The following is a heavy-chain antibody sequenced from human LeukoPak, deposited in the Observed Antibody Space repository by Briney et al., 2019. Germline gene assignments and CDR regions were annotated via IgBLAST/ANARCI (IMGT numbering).Heavy chain of an antibody. J-gene: IGHJ5*02. Sequence: PSETLSLTCSVSGGSISSFYWSWIRQPAEKGMEWIGRIYSSGHTNYSPSLKSRITLSVDTSKNQVSLQLASVTGADTALYYCAKHGGSYYGQEDWFDPSGQGTLFPVSS. D-gene: IGHD3-16*01. V-gene: IGHV4-4*07. CDR2: IYSSGHT. CDR3: AKHGGSYYGQEDWFDP. CDR1: GGSISSFY.